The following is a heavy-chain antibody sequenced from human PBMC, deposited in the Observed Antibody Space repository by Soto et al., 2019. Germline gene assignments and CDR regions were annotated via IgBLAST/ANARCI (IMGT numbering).Heavy chain of an antibody. Sequence: QVQLVESGGGVVQTGRSLRLSCAASGFTFSRFSMHWVRQAPGKGLAWVAVISYDGKNKHFAESVKGRFSVSRDDSKNTIYLEMNNLRGDDSAVYYCARDHGMFLSYYYYGTDVWGQGTTVTVSS. J-gene: IGHJ6*02. CDR3: ARDHGMFLSYYYYGTDV. CDR1: GFTFSRFS. CDR2: ISYDGKNK. D-gene: IGHD3-10*02. V-gene: IGHV3-30*04.